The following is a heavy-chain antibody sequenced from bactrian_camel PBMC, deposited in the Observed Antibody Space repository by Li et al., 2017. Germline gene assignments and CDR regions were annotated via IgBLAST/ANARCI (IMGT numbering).Heavy chain of an antibody. CDR2: IDDWGIT. D-gene: IGHD5*01. J-gene: IGHJ6*01. CDR1: GYSYNDYNSAF. V-gene: IGHV3S53*01. Sequence: HVQLVESGGGAVQTGGSLRLSCLASGYSYNDYNSAFMAWFRQVRGKEREAVARIDDWGITTYADSVKGRFTISKDNAKNSVYLQMNSLKPEDTAMYYCAAGQGVGWCLDVIRVGAEADFDYWGQGTQV. CDR3: AAGQGVGWCLDVIRVGAEADFDY.